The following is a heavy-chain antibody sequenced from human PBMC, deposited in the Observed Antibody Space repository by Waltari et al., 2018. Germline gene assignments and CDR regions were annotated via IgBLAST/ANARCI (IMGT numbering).Heavy chain of an antibody. J-gene: IGHJ4*02. CDR2: INPNRGGT. D-gene: IGHD6-6*01. CDR3: ARDPVGIAARPYFDY. V-gene: IGHV1-2*06. Sequence: QVQLVQSGAEVTKPGASVKVSCKAPGYTFTGYYMHWVRQAPEQGLEWMGRINPNRGGTNYAQKFQSRVTVTRDTSISTAYMELNSLRAEDTAVYYCARDPVGIAARPYFDYWGQGTLVTVSS. CDR1: GYTFTGYY.